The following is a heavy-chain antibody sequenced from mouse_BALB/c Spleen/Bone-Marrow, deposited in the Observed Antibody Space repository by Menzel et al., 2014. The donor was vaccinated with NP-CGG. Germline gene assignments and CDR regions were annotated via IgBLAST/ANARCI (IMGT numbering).Heavy chain of an antibody. Sequence: VVNTGASVKIYCKASGYSFTGYYMHWIKQSHGQSLEWIGYISCYNGASGYNQKFKGKATFTVDTSSTIAYMQFNSLTSEDSAVYYCARRRDGTNYFDYWGQGTTLTVSS. CDR2: ISCYNGAS. CDR1: GYSFTGYY. CDR3: ARRRDGTNYFDY. D-gene: IGHD2-1*01. V-gene: IGHV1S34*01. J-gene: IGHJ2*01.